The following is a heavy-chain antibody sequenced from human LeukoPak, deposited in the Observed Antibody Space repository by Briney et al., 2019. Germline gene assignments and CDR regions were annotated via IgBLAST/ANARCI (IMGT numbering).Heavy chain of an antibody. V-gene: IGHV4-34*01. CDR3: ARRVVPAANCDY. D-gene: IGHD2-2*01. Sequence: SETLSLTCAVYGGSFSGYYWSWIRQPPGKGLEWIGEINHSGSTNYNPSLKSRVTISVDTSKNQFSLKLSSVTAADTAVYYCARRVVPAANCDYWGQGTLVTVSS. CDR1: GGSFSGYY. CDR2: INHSGST. J-gene: IGHJ4*02.